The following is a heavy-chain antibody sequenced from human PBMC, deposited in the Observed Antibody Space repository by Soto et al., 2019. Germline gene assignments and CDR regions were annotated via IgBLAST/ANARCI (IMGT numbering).Heavy chain of an antibody. CDR3: ARGGATLVRGVLRTGYYGMDV. V-gene: IGHV1-69*01. Sequence: QVQLVQSGVEVKKPGSSVKVSCKASGGTFRSYAISWVRQAPGQGLEWMGGIIPIFGTTNYAQKFQGRVTITADESTTIAYMELSSLGSEDTAVYYCARGGATLVRGVLRTGYYGMDVWGQGTTVTVSS. CDR1: GGTFRSYA. D-gene: IGHD3-10*01. J-gene: IGHJ6*02. CDR2: IIPIFGTT.